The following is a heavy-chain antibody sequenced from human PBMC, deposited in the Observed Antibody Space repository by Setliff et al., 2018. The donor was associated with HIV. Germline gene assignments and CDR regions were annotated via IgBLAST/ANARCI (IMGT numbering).Heavy chain of an antibody. V-gene: IGHV4-4*02. CDR3: AREIYGGNSRPFDY. CDR1: GGSISSSNW. CDR2: IYHSGST. J-gene: IGHJ4*02. Sequence: KTSETLSLTCAVSGGSISSSNWWSWVRQPPGKGLEWIGEIYHSGSTNYNPSLKSRVTITVDESKNQFSLKLTSVTAADTAVYYCAREIYGGNSRPFDYWGQGTLVTVSS. D-gene: IGHD4-17*01.